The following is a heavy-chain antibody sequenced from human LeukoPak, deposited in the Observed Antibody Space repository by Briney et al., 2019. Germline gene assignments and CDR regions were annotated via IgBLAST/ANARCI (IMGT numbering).Heavy chain of an antibody. CDR3: ARSKDILTGYCFDY. V-gene: IGHV4-34*01. J-gene: IGHJ4*02. CDR1: GGSFSGYY. D-gene: IGHD3-9*01. Sequence: ETSETLSLTCAVYGGSFSGYYWSWIRQPPGKGLEWIGEINHSGSTNYNPSLKSRATISVDTSKNQFSLKLSSVTAADTAVYYCARSKDILTGYCFDYWGQGTLVTVSS. CDR2: INHSGST.